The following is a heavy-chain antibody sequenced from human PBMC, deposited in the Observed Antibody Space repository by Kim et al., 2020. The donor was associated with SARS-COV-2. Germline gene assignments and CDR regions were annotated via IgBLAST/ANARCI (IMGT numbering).Heavy chain of an antibody. D-gene: IGHD5-18*01. J-gene: IGHJ5*02. V-gene: IGHV1-3*01. CDR3: ARTPRGYSLNWFDP. Sequence: SQKCQGRATITRDTSASTAYMELSSLRSEDTAVYYCARTPRGYSLNWFDPWGQGTLVTVSS.